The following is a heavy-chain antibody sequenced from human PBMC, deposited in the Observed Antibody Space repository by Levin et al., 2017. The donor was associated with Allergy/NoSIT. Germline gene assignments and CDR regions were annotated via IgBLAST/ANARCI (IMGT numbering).Heavy chain of an antibody. J-gene: IGHJ1*01. CDR2: ISYDGSNK. D-gene: IGHD2-15*01. Sequence: GGSLRLSCAASGFTFSSYGMHWVRQAPGKGLEWVAVISYDGSNKYYADSVKGRFTISRDNSKNTLYLQMNSLRAEDTAVYYCAKVGPGVCSGGSCYSAEYFQHWGQGTLVTVSS. V-gene: IGHV3-30*18. CDR3: AKVGPGVCSGGSCYSAEYFQH. CDR1: GFTFSSYG.